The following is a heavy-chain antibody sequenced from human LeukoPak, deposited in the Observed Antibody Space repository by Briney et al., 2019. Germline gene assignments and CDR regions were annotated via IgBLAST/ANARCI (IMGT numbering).Heavy chain of an antibody. Sequence: SVKVSCKASGYTFTGYGISWVRQAPGQGLEWMGWISAYNGNTNYAQKLQGRVTMTTDTSTSTAYMELRSLRSDGTAVYYCARDHCSGGSCYFGYWGQGTLVTVSS. J-gene: IGHJ4*02. CDR2: ISAYNGNT. CDR3: ARDHCSGGSCYFGY. CDR1: GYTFTGYG. V-gene: IGHV1-18*01. D-gene: IGHD2-15*01.